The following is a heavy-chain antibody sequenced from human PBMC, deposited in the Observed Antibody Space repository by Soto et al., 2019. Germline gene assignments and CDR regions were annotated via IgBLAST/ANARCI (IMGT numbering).Heavy chain of an antibody. CDR2: TSNDGSST. V-gene: IGHV3-74*01. CDR1: GFTFSSYW. J-gene: IGHJ5*02. CDR3: ARDATGYYNWFDP. Sequence: EVQLVESGGGLVQPGGSLRLSCVASGFTFSSYWMHWVRQAPGKGLVWVSRTSNDGSSTSYADSVKGRFTISRDNAKNTLNLQMNSLRAEDTAVYYCARDATGYYNWFDPWGQGTLVTVSS. D-gene: IGHD3-9*01.